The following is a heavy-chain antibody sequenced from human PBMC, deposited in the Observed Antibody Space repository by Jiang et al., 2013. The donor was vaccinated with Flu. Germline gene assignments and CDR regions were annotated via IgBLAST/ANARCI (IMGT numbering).Heavy chain of an antibody. D-gene: IGHD3-22*01. CDR1: GYTFTSYD. CDR3: ARGGRRSGTMIVVVNPLDY. J-gene: IGHJ4*02. Sequence: SVKVSCKASGYTFTSYDINWVRQATGQGLEWMGWMNPNSGNTGYAQKFQGRVTMTRNTSVSTAYMELSSLRSEDTAVYYCARGGRRSGTMIVVVNPLDYWGQGTLVTVSS. V-gene: IGHV1-8*02. CDR2: MNPNSGNT.